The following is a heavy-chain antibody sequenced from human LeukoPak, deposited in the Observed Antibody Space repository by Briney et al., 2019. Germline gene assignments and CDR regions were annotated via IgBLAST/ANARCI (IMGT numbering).Heavy chain of an antibody. V-gene: IGHV3-21*01. Sequence: GGSLRLSCAASGFTFNTYSMNWVRQAPGKGLEWVASISSRSNYINYAESVKGRFTISRDNAKNSLYLQMNSLRAEDTAVYYCARDLFSVAARPLNAFDIWGQGTMVTVSS. CDR1: GFTFNTYS. J-gene: IGHJ3*02. CDR3: ARDLFSVAARPLNAFDI. CDR2: ISSRSNYI. D-gene: IGHD6-6*01.